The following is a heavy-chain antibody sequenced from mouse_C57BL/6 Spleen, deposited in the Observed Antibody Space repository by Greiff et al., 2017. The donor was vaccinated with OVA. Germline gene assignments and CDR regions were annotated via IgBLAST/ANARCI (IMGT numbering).Heavy chain of an antibody. CDR2: IDPSDSYT. V-gene: IGHV1-69*01. J-gene: IGHJ3*01. Sequence: QVQLQQPGAELVMPGASVKLSCKASGYTFTIYWMHWVKQRPGQGLEWIGEIDPSDSYTNYNQKFKGKSTLTVDKSSSTAYMQLSSLTSEDSAVYYCAREETAQATWAYWGQGTLVTVSA. D-gene: IGHD3-2*02. CDR1: GYTFTIYW. CDR3: AREETAQATWAY.